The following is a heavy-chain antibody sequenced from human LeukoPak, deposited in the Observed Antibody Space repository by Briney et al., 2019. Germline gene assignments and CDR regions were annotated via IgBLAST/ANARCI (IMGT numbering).Heavy chain of an antibody. CDR2: IKQDGSEK. D-gene: IGHD1-26*01. CDR1: GFTFSSHW. V-gene: IGHV3-7*04. Sequence: GGSLRLSCAASGFTFSSHWMSWVRQAPGKGLEWVANIKQDGSEKYYVDSVKGRFTISRDNAKNSLYLQMNSLRVEDTAVYYCARDGTWDFDYWGQGILVTVSS. CDR3: ARDGTWDFDY. J-gene: IGHJ4*02.